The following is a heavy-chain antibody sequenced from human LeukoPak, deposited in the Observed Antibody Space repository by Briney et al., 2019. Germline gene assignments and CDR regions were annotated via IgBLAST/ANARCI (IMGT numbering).Heavy chain of an antibody. Sequence: ASVKVSCKASGYTFTSYYMHWVQQAPGQGLEWMGIINPSGGSTSYAQKFQGRVTMTRDTSTSTVYMELSSLRSEDTAVYYCAREIGPIQLHLWGSAFDYWGQGTLVTVSS. J-gene: IGHJ4*02. CDR3: AREIGPIQLHLWGSAFDY. CDR2: INPSGGST. CDR1: GYTFTSYY. V-gene: IGHV1-46*01. D-gene: IGHD5-18*01.